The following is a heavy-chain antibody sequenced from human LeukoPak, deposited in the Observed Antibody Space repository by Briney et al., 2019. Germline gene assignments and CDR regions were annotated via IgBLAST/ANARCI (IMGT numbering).Heavy chain of an antibody. Sequence: PGGSLRLSCAAAGFNFSSYAMSWVRQAPGKGLEWVLAVSGSGGSTYYADSVKGRFTISRDNSKNTLYLQMNSLRAEDTAVYYCAKDIKDSSSWGPDFDYWGQGTLVTVSS. CDR3: AKDIKDSSSWGPDFDY. V-gene: IGHV3-23*01. CDR2: VSGSGGST. CDR1: GFNFSSYA. D-gene: IGHD6-13*01. J-gene: IGHJ4*02.